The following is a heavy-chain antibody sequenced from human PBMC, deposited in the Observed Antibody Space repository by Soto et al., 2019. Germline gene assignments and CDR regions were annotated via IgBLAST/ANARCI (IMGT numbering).Heavy chain of an antibody. CDR1: GFTFNDNP. J-gene: IGHJ4*02. D-gene: IGHD5-12*01. V-gene: IGHV3-64D*08. CDR3: VKGAGWLQDVDY. CDR2: ISANGGST. Sequence: EVQLVESGGGLVQPGGSLRLSCSASGFTFNDNPMCWVRQAPGKGLEYVSLISANGGSTHYADSVKGRFSISRDNSENTLYLQMSSLRAEDTAVYYCVKGAGWLQDVDYWGQGTLVTVSS.